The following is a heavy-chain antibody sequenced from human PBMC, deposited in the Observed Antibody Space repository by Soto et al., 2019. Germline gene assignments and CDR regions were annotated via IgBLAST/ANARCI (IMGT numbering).Heavy chain of an antibody. CDR2: INHSGSTSGST. Sequence: QVQLQQWGAGLLKPSETLSVTCAVYGGSFSGYRWTWVRQSPGKGLEWIGEINHSGSTSGSTNYNPPLKSRVTISRDTSKNQFSLKLTSVTAADTAVYYCARNRKCDFWGQGTLVTVSS. CDR1: GGSFSGYR. D-gene: IGHD3-16*02. CDR3: ARNRKCDF. J-gene: IGHJ4*02. V-gene: IGHV4-34*01.